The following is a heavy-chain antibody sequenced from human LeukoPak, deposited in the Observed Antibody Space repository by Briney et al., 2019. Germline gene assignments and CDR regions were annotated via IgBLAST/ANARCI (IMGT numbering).Heavy chain of an antibody. CDR3: AKVIELGVVITPKYYFDY. Sequence: GGSLRLSCAASGFTFSSYAMSWVRQAPGKGLEWDSAISGSGGSTYYADSVKGRFTISRDNSKNTLYLQMNSLRAEDTAVYYCAKVIELGVVITPKYYFDYWGQGTLVTVSS. D-gene: IGHD3-3*01. V-gene: IGHV3-23*01. J-gene: IGHJ4*02. CDR1: GFTFSSYA. CDR2: ISGSGGST.